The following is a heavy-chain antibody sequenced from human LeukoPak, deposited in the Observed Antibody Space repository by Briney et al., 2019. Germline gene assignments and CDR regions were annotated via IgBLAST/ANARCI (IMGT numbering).Heavy chain of an antibody. CDR2: ISYDGSNK. Sequence: GGSLRLSCAASGFTFSSYGMHWVRQAPGKGLEWVAVISYDGSNKYYADSVKGRFTISRDNSKNTLYLQMNSLRAEDTAVYYCAPTTVTTAFGYWGQGILVTVSS. J-gene: IGHJ4*02. D-gene: IGHD4-17*01. V-gene: IGHV3-30*03. CDR1: GFTFSSYG. CDR3: APTTVTTAFGY.